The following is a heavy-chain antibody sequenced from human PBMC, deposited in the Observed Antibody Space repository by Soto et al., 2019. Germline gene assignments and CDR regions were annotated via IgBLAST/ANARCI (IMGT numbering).Heavy chain of an antibody. CDR3: ARLRAAAGPTPYYFDY. CDR1: GYSFTSYW. J-gene: IGHJ4*02. D-gene: IGHD6-13*01. CDR2: IYPGDSDT. V-gene: IGHV5-51*01. Sequence: GESLKISCKGSGYSFTSYWIGWVRQMPGKGLEWMGIIYPGDSDTRYSPSFQGQVTISADKSISTAYLQWSSLKASNTAMYYCARLRAAAGPTPYYFDYWGQGTLVTVSS.